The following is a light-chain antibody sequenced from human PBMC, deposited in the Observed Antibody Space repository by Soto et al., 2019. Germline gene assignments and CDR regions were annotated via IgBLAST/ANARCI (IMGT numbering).Light chain of an antibody. Sequence: QSALTQPASVSGSPGQSITISCTGTSSDVGSYNLVSWYQQHPGEAPKLMIYEGSKRPSGVSNRFSGSKSDNSASLTISGLQAEDEADYYCCSYAGSSTHVFGTGTKLTV. CDR1: SSDVGSYNL. V-gene: IGLV2-23*01. CDR2: EGS. J-gene: IGLJ1*01. CDR3: CSYAGSSTHV.